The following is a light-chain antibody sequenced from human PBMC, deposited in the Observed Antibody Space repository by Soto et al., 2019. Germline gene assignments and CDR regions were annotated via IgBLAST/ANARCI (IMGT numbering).Light chain of an antibody. CDR2: EGS. V-gene: IGLV2-23*01. J-gene: IGLJ1*01. CDR1: SSDVVSYNL. Sequence: QSALAQPAFVSGSPGQSITISCTGPSSDVVSYNLVSWYQQHPGKAPKLMIYEGSKRPSGISNRFSGSKSGNTASLTISGLQAEDEADYYCFSYAGNSLNYVFGTGTKVTVL. CDR3: FSYAGNSLNYV.